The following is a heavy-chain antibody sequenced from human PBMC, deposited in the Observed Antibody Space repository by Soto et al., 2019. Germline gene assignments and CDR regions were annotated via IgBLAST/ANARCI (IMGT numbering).Heavy chain of an antibody. CDR2: IYYSGST. Sequence: QLQLQESGPGLVKPSETLSLTCTVSGGSISSSSYYWGWIRQPPGKGLEWIGSIYYSGSTYYNPSLKSRVTISVDTSKNQFSLKLSSVTAADTAVYYCARRLGYCTNGVCYGAFDIWGQGTMVTVSS. CDR1: GGSISSSSYY. V-gene: IGHV4-39*01. D-gene: IGHD2-8*01. CDR3: ARRLGYCTNGVCYGAFDI. J-gene: IGHJ3*02.